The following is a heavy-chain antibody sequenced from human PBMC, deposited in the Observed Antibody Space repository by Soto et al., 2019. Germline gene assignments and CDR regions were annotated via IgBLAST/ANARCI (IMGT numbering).Heavy chain of an antibody. CDR2: IIPIFGTA. V-gene: IGHV1-69*13. D-gene: IGHD5-18*01. CDR3: AKNSYGSDYYYGMDV. J-gene: IGHJ6*02. CDR1: GGTFSSYA. Sequence: ASVKVSCKASGGTFSSYAISWVRQAPGQGLEWMGGIIPIFGTANYAQKFQGRVTITADESTSTAYMELSSLRSEDTAVYYCAKNSYGSDYYYGMDVWGQGTTVTVSS.